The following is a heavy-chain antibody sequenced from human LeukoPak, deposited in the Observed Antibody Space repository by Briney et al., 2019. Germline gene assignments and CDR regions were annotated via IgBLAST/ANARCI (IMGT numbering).Heavy chain of an antibody. CDR2: ISPSGATI. Sequence: GGSLRLSCAASGFIFINYDMNWVRQAPGKGLEWVSYISPSGATISYADSVKDRFTISRDKAKNSLYLQMNSLRDDDTAVYYCARSVGGTAADLDYWGQGTLVTVSS. D-gene: IGHD1-26*01. V-gene: IGHV3-48*02. J-gene: IGHJ4*02. CDR3: ARSVGGTAADLDY. CDR1: GFIFINYD.